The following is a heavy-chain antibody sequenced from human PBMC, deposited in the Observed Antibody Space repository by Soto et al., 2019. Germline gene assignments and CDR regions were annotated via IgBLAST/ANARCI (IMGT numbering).Heavy chain of an antibody. D-gene: IGHD1-26*01. Sequence: EVQLVESGGGLVQPGGSLRLSCVASGLALSNYWIHWFRQGPGKWLEWVSRINSDGTITTYVDSVKGRFTISRDNAKNTVYLQMNSLRVDDTAVYYWATVVGYYIGFYWGQGTLVTVSS. J-gene: IGHJ4*02. V-gene: IGHV3-74*01. CDR1: GLALSNYW. CDR3: ATVVGYYIGFY. CDR2: INSDGTIT.